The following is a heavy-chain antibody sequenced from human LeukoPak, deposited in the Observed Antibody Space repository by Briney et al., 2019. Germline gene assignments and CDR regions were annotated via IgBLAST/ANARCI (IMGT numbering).Heavy chain of an antibody. D-gene: IGHD5-24*01. CDR3: ARGVEMATPWGY. Sequence: GGSLRLSCAASGFIFSNYEMNWVRQAPGKGLEWVSYISSSGGTKYYADSVKGRFTISRDNSKNTLYLQMNSLRAEDTAVYYCARGVEMATPWGYWGQGTLVTVSS. V-gene: IGHV3-48*03. CDR1: GFIFSNYE. CDR2: ISSSGGTK. J-gene: IGHJ4*02.